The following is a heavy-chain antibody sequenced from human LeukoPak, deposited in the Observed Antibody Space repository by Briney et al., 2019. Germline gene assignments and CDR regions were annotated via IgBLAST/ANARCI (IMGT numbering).Heavy chain of an antibody. V-gene: IGHV4-34*01. D-gene: IGHD3-3*01. Sequence: SETLSLTCAVYGGSFSGYYWSWIRQPPGKGLEWIGEINHSGSTNYNPSLKSRVTISVDTSKNQFSLKLSSVTAADTAVYYCARGHPLIYDFWSGSQTIAFDIWGQGTMVTVPS. CDR2: INHSGST. CDR3: ARGHPLIYDFWSGSQTIAFDI. J-gene: IGHJ3*02. CDR1: GGSFSGYY.